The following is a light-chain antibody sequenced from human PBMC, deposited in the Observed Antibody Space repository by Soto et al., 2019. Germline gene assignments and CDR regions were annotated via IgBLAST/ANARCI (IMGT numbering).Light chain of an antibody. V-gene: IGLV2-23*01. CDR2: EGS. CDR1: SSDVGTYNL. Sequence: QSALTQPASVSGSPGQSITISCTGTSSDVGTYNLVSWYQQHPDKAPKLMIYEGSKRPSGVSNRFSGSKSGNTASLTISGLQAEDEADYYCCSYAGSFTVVFGGGTQLTVL. CDR3: CSYAGSFTVV. J-gene: IGLJ2*01.